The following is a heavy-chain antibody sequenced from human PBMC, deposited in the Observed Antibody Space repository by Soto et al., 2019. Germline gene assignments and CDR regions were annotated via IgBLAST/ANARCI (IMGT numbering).Heavy chain of an antibody. V-gene: IGHV1-69*04. Sequence: GASVKVSCKASGGTFSSYTISWVRQAPGQGLEWMGRIIPILGIANYAQKFQGRVTITADKSTSTAYMELSSLRSEDTAVYYCARDRGWSGYYPYYYGMDVWGQGTTVTVSS. CDR3: ARDRGWSGYYPYYYGMDV. D-gene: IGHD3-3*01. CDR2: IIPILGIA. J-gene: IGHJ6*02. CDR1: GGTFSSYT.